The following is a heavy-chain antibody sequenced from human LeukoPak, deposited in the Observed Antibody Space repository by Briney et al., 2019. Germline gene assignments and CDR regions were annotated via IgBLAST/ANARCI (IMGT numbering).Heavy chain of an antibody. J-gene: IGHJ5*02. D-gene: IGHD2-2*02. CDR1: GYTFTSYY. Sequence: ASVKVSCKASGYTFTSYYMHWVRQAPGQGLEWMGIINPSGGSTSYAQKFQGRVTMTRDTSTSTVYMELSSLRSEDTAVYYCARDLDCSSTSCYTGYNRFDPWGQGTLVTVSS. CDR2: INPSGGST. CDR3: ARDLDCSSTSCYTGYNRFDP. V-gene: IGHV1-46*01.